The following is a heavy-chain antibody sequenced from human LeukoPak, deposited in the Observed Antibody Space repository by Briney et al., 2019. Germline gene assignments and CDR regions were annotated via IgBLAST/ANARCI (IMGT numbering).Heavy chain of an antibody. V-gene: IGHV1-18*04. J-gene: IGHJ4*02. CDR2: ISAYNGNT. CDR1: GYTFTSYY. CDR3: ARDPGVTMVRGVIWD. Sequence: ASVKVSCKASGYTFTSYYMHWVRQAPGQGLEWMGWISAYNGNTNYAQKLQGRVTMTTDTSTSTAYMELRSLRSDDTAVYYCARDPGVTMVRGVIWDWGQGTLVTVSS. D-gene: IGHD3-10*01.